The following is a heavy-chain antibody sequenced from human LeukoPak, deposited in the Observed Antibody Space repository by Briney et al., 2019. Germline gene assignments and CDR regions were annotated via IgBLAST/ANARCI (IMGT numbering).Heavy chain of an antibody. D-gene: IGHD3-22*01. Sequence: SVKVSCKASGGTFSSYAISWVRQAPGQGLEWMGGIIPILGIANYAQKFQGRVTITADKSTSTAYMELSSLRSEDTAVYYCARGDSITMITPPDWFDPWGQGTLVTVSS. CDR3: ARGDSITMITPPDWFDP. J-gene: IGHJ5*02. CDR1: GGTFSSYA. CDR2: IIPILGIA. V-gene: IGHV1-69*10.